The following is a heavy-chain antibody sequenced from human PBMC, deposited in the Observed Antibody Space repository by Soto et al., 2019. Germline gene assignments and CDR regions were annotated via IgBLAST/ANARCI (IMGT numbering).Heavy chain of an antibody. Sequence: GAAVKVSCKASGGTFSSYAISWVRQAPGQGLEWMGGIIPIFGTANYAQKFQGRVTITADESTSTAYMELSSLRSEDTAVYYCARSGVVIGAPPRDYYYGMDVWGQGTPVTVSS. D-gene: IGHD3-3*01. J-gene: IGHJ6*02. V-gene: IGHV1-69*13. CDR3: ARSGVVIGAPPRDYYYGMDV. CDR1: GGTFSSYA. CDR2: IIPIFGTA.